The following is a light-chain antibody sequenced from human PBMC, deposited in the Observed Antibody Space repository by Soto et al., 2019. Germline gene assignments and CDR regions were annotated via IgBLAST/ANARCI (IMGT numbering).Light chain of an antibody. Sequence: DIQMTQSPTSLSASVGDRVTITCRASQGIRNYVAWYQQIPGKAPKLLIYAASTLQSGVPSRFSGSGSGTESTLTINGLQPEDVATYSCQKYSSVPVFGPGTKVEIK. CDR1: QGIRNY. CDR2: AAS. CDR3: QKYSSVPV. V-gene: IGKV1-27*01. J-gene: IGKJ3*01.